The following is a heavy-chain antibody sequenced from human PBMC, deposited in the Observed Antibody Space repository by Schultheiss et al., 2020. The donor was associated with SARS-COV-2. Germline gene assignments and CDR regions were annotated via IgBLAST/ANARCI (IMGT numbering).Heavy chain of an antibody. CDR2: ISGSGGST. Sequence: GGSLRLSCAASGFTFSSYWMSWVRQAPGKGLEWVSAISGSGGSTYYADSVKGRFTISRDNSKNTLYLQMNSLRAEDTAVYYCARVLSSGWLQLDYWGQGTLVTVSS. V-gene: IGHV3-23*01. CDR1: GFTFSSYW. J-gene: IGHJ4*02. CDR3: ARVLSSGWLQLDY. D-gene: IGHD5-24*01.